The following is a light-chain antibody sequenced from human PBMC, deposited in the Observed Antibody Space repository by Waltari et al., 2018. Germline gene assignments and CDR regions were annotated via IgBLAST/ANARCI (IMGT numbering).Light chain of an antibody. J-gene: IGLJ2*01. CDR2: RND. CDR3: AAWDNSLSGPA. CDR1: SSNIGSNY. V-gene: IGLV1-47*01. Sequence: QSVLTQPPSASGTPGQRVTISCSGSSSNIGSNYVYWYQQPPGTAPKRLIYRNDQRPSGVPDRFSGSKSGTSASLAISVLRSEDEADYYCAAWDNSLSGPAFGGGTKLTVL.